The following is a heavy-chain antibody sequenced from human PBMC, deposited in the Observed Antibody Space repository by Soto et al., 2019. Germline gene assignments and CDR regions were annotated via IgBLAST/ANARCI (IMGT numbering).Heavy chain of an antibody. CDR3: TRRFSTGGVAVSGTGRYFQH. CDR2: ISGSGGST. D-gene: IGHD6-19*01. Sequence: EVQLLESGGGLVQPGGSLRLSCAASGFTFSSYGMSWVRQAPGKGLEWVSGISGSGGSTYYADSAKGRFTISRDNSKNTLYLQMNSRRVEDEAVYYCTRRFSTGGVAVSGTGRYFQHWGQGTLVTVSS. J-gene: IGHJ1*01. CDR1: GFTFSSYG. V-gene: IGHV3-23*01.